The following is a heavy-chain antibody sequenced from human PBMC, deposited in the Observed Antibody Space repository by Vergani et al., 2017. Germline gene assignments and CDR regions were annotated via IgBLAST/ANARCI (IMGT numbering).Heavy chain of an antibody. CDR1: GGSISSSSYY. Sequence: QLQLQESGPGLVKPSETLSLTCTVSGGSISSSSYYWGWIRQPPGKGLEWIGSIYYSGSTYYNPSLKSRVTISVDTSKNQFSLKLSSVTAADTDVYYCARDYGDYARYFQHWGQGTLVTVSS. D-gene: IGHD4-17*01. J-gene: IGHJ1*01. CDR2: IYYSGST. V-gene: IGHV4-39*07. CDR3: ARDYGDYARYFQH.